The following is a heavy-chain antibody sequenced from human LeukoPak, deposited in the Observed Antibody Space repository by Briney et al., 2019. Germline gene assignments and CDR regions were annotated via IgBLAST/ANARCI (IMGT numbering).Heavy chain of an antibody. CDR2: IYYSGST. D-gene: IGHD3-9*01. V-gene: IGHV4-59*01. J-gene: IGHJ5*02. CDR1: GGSLSSYY. Sequence: SETLSLTCTVSGGSLSSYYWSWIRQPPGKGLEWIGYIYYSGSTNYNPSLKSRVTISVDTSKNQFSLKLSSVTAADTAVYYCARDQHYDILTGSMGWFDPWGQGTLVTVSS. CDR3: ARDQHYDILTGSMGWFDP.